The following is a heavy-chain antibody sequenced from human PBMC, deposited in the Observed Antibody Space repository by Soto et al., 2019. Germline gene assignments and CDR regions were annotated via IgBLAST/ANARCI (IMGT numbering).Heavy chain of an antibody. Sequence: SETLSLTCAVYCGSFSGYYWSWIRQPPGKGLEWIWEINHSGSTNYNPSLKSRVTISVDTSKNQFSLKLSSVTAADTAVYYCARSAIAVAGTDYWGQGTLVTVSS. CDR2: INHSGST. D-gene: IGHD6-19*01. V-gene: IGHV4-34*01. CDR3: ARSAIAVAGTDY. CDR1: CGSFSGYY. J-gene: IGHJ4*02.